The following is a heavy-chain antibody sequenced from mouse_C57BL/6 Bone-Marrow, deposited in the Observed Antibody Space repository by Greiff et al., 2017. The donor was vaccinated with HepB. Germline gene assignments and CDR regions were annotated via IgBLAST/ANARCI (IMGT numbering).Heavy chain of an antibody. CDR1: GYAFTNYL. CDR3: ARCCDVMYFDY. J-gene: IGHJ2*01. CDR2: IIPGSGGT. Sequence: VQLQQSGAELVGPGTSVKVSCTASGYAFTNYLIEWVKQRPGQGLEGIGVIIPGSGGTNYNEKFKGKETLTADKSSNTAYLQLSSLASEDSAVYFCARCCDVMYFDYWGQGTTLTASS. V-gene: IGHV1-54*01.